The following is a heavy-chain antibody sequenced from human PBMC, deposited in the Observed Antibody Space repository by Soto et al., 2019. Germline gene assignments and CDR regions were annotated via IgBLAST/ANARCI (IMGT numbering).Heavy chain of an antibody. CDR1: GGSISSYY. CDR2: IYYSGST. Sequence: SETLSLTCTVSGGSISSYYWSWIRQPPGKGLEWIGYIYYSGSTNYNPSLKSRVTISVDTPKNQFSLKLSSVTAADTAVYYCARDRGYSYVTDAFDIWGQGTMVTVSS. V-gene: IGHV4-59*01. J-gene: IGHJ3*02. CDR3: ARDRGYSYVTDAFDI. D-gene: IGHD5-18*01.